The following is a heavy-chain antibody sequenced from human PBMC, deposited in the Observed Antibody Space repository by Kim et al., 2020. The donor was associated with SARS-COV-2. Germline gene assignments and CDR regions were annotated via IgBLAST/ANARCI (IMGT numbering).Heavy chain of an antibody. V-gene: IGHV1-3*01. CDR2: INAGNGNT. CDR1: GYTFTSYA. D-gene: IGHD2-2*01. J-gene: IGHJ4*02. Sequence: ASVKVSCKASGYTFTSYAMHWVRQAPGQRLEWMGWINAGNGNTKYSQKFQGRVTITRDTSASTAYMELSSLRSEDTAVYYCALGVVPAAPGPGYFDYWGQGTLVTVSS. CDR3: ALGVVPAAPGPGYFDY.